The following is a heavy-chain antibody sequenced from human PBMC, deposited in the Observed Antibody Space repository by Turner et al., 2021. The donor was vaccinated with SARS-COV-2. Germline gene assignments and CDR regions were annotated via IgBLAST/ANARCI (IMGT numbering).Heavy chain of an antibody. J-gene: IGHJ6*02. CDR1: GFTFSSYA. V-gene: IGHV3-30*04. CDR3: ARDPDYYDSSGYWGAYYYGMDV. D-gene: IGHD3-22*01. CDR2: ISYDGSNK. Sequence: VQLLESGGGLVQPGGSLRLSCAASGFTFSSYAMSWVRQAPGKGLEWVAVISYDGSNKYYADSVKGRFTISRDNSKNTLYLQMNSLRAEDTAVYYCARDPDYYDSSGYWGAYYYGMDVWGQGTTVTVSS.